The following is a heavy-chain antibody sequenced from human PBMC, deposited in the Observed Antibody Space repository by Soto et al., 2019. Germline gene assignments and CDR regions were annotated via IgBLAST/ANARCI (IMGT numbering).Heavy chain of an antibody. CDR2: IYYSGST. CDR1: GGSISSSSYY. CDR3: ARRYSSSAIDP. Sequence: SETPSLTCTVSGGSISSSSYYWGWIRQPPGKGLEWIGSIYYSGSTYYNPSLKSRVTISVDTSKNQFSLKLSSVTAADTAVYYCARRYSSSAIDPWGQGTLVTVSS. D-gene: IGHD6-13*01. V-gene: IGHV4-39*01. J-gene: IGHJ5*02.